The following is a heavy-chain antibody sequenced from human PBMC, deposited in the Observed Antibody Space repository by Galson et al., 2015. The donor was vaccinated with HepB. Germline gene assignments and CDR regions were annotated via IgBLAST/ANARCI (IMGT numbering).Heavy chain of an antibody. CDR1: GFTFSNAW. CDR3: TTDAPYYYSGMDV. V-gene: IGHV3-15*01. CDR2: IKSKPDGGTT. Sequence: SLRLSCAASGFTFSNAWMSWVRQAPGKGLEWVGRIKSKPDGGTTDYAAPVKGRFTSSRDDSKNTLHLQMNSLKTEDTAVYYCTTDAPYYYSGMDVWGQGTTVTVSS. J-gene: IGHJ6*02.